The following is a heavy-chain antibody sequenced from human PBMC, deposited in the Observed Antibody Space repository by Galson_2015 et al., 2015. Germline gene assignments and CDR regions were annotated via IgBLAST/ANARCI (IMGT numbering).Heavy chain of an antibody. Sequence: SLRLSCAASGFTFSSYAMNWVRQAPGKGLEWVAVISYDGSNKYHADSVKGRFTISRDNSKNTLYLQMNSLGAEDTAVYYCARHTLDCDLWSGYYPTNIDNWGQGTRVTVSS. CDR3: ARHTLDCDLWSGYYPTNIDN. V-gene: IGHV3-30-3*01. CDR1: GFTFSSYA. D-gene: IGHD3-3*01. CDR2: ISYDGSNK. J-gene: IGHJ4*02.